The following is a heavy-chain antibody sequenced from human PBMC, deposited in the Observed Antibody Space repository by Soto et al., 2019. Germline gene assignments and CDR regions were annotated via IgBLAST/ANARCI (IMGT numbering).Heavy chain of an antibody. V-gene: IGHV4-59*01. CDR2: IYYGGT. D-gene: IGHD6-19*01. J-gene: IGHJ5*02. CDR1: GDSISNYY. Sequence: SETLSLTCIVSGDSISNYYWNWIRQPPGKGLEWIGSIYYGGTSYNPSLESRVTISIDTSKNHFSLKLGSVTAADTAVYYCARKFSGLYSGFGTWGQGILVTVSS. CDR3: ARKFSGLYSGFGT.